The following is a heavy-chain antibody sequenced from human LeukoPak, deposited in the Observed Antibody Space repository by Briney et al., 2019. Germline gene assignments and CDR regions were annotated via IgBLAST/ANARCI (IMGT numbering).Heavy chain of an antibody. CDR1: GYTFTSYD. D-gene: IGHD6-13*01. J-gene: IGHJ4*02. CDR3: ARIAAAGNRRLNY. CDR2: MNPNSGNT. Sequence: GASVKVSCKASGYTFTSYDINWVRQATGQGLEWMGWMNPNSGNTGYAQKFQGRIIVSRNTPISTAYMELSSLTSEDTAIYYCARIAAAGNRRLNYWGQGTLVTVAS. V-gene: IGHV1-8*01.